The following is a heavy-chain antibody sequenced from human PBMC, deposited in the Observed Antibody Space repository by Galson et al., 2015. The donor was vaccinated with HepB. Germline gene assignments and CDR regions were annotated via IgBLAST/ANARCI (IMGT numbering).Heavy chain of an antibody. CDR1: GFTFSSYS. CDR3: AREDLLMVYAIHYGMDV. D-gene: IGHD2-8*01. J-gene: IGHJ6*02. Sequence: SLRLSCAASGFTFSSYSMNWVRQAPGKGLEWVSYISSSSSTIYYADSVKGRFTISRGNAKNSLYLQMNSLRDEDTAVYYCAREDLLMVYAIHYGMDVWGQGTTVTVSS. V-gene: IGHV3-48*02. CDR2: ISSSSSTI.